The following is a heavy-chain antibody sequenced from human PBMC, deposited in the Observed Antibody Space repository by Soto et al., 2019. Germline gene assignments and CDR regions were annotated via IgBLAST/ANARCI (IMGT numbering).Heavy chain of an antibody. CDR3: AKDRTGSGYYFDY. D-gene: IGHD3-22*01. CDR2: ISWNSGTI. Sequence: EVQLVESGGGLVQPGRSLRLFCAASGFTFDDYAMHWVRQAPGKGLEWVSGISWNSGTIGYADSVKGRFTISRDNAKNSLYLQMNSLRAEDTALYYCAKDRTGSGYYFDYWGQGTLVTVSS. J-gene: IGHJ4*02. CDR1: GFTFDDYA. V-gene: IGHV3-9*01.